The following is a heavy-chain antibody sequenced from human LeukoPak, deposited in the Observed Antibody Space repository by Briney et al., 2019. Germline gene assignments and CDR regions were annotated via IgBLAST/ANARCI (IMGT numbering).Heavy chain of an antibody. Sequence: ASVTVSCKASGYTFTSYYMHWVRQAPGQGLEWMGIINPSGGSTSYAQKFQGRVTMTRDMSTSTVYMELSSLRSEDTAVYYCARDVSSSWDYYYYYMDVWGKGTTVTVSS. V-gene: IGHV1-46*01. CDR1: GYTFTSYY. CDR3: ARDVSSSWDYYYYYMDV. J-gene: IGHJ6*03. CDR2: INPSGGST. D-gene: IGHD6-13*01.